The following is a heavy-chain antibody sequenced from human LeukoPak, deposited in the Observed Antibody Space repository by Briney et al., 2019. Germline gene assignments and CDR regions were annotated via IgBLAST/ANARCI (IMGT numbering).Heavy chain of an antibody. CDR3: ASANPDYYGSGSYSG. D-gene: IGHD3-10*01. CDR1: GFTFSSYS. CDR2: ISSSSSYI. J-gene: IGHJ4*02. V-gene: IGHV3-21*01. Sequence: GGSLRLSCAASGFTFSSYSMNWVRQAPGKGLEWVSSISSSSSYIYYADSVKGRFTISRDNAKNSPYLQMNSLRAEDTAVYYCASANPDYYGSGSYSGWGQGTLVTVSS.